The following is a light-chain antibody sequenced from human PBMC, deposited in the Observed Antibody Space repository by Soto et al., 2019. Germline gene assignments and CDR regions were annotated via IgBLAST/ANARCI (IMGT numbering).Light chain of an antibody. V-gene: IGLV2-23*01. J-gene: IGLJ1*01. CDR2: EGS. Sequence: QSALTQPASVSGPPGQSITISCTGTSSDVGSSNLVSWYQQHPGKAPKLIIYEGSRRPSGVSGRFSGSKSGNTASLTIFGLQAEDEADYYCCSFADSSTFYVFGTGTKVTVL. CDR1: SSDVGSSNL. CDR3: CSFADSSTFYV.